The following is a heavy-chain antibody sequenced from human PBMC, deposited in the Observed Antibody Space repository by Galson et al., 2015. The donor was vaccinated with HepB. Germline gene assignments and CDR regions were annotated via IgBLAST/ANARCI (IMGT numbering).Heavy chain of an antibody. J-gene: IGHJ6*02. D-gene: IGHD3-10*01. CDR2: IYYSGST. Sequence: SETLSLTCTVSGGSISSYYWSWIRQPPGKGLEWIGYIYYSGSTNYNPSLKSRVTISVDTSKNQFSLKLSSVTAADTAVYYCARRITMVRGDDSDLNPLDYYYYGMDVWGQGTTVTVSS. CDR3: ARRITMVRGDDSDLNPLDYYYYGMDV. V-gene: IGHV4-59*08. CDR1: GGSISSYY.